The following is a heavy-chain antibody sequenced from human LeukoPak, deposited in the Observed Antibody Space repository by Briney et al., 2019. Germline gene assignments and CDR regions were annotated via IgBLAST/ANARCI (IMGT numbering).Heavy chain of an antibody. V-gene: IGHV3-21*01. D-gene: IGHD2-2*01. Sequence: GGSLRLSCAASGFTFSSYAMHWVRQAPGKGLEWVSSISSSSSYIYYADSVKGRFTISRDNAKNSLYLQMNSLRAEDTAVYYCARERYCSSTSCSYFDYWGQGTLVTVSS. CDR3: ARERYCSSTSCSYFDY. CDR1: GFTFSSYA. J-gene: IGHJ4*02. CDR2: ISSSSSYI.